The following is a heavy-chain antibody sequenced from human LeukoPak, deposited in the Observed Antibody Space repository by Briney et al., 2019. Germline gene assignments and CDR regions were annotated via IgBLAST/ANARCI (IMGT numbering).Heavy chain of an antibody. V-gene: IGHV3-48*03. J-gene: IGHJ6*02. CDR1: GFTFSSYE. CDR3: ARDRLGVSMIHGYYYYGMDV. Sequence: GGSLRLSCAASGFTFSSYEMNWVRQAPGKGLEWVSYISSSGSTIYYADSVKGRFTISRDNAKNSLYLQMNSLRAEDTAVYYCARDRLGVSMIHGYYYYGMDVWGQGTTVTVSS. CDR2: ISSSGSTI. D-gene: IGHD2-21*01.